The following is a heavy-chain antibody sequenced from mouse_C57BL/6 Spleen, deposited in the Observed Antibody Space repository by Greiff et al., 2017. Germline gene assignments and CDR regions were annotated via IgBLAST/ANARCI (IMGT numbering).Heavy chain of an antibody. J-gene: IGHJ2*01. V-gene: IGHV1-82*01. CDR3: ARWGGWDVESLDY. CDR2: IYPGDGDT. D-gene: IGHD4-1*01. Sequence: QVQLQQSGPELVKPGASVKISCKASGYAFSSSWMNWVKQRPGKGLEWIGRIYPGDGDTNYNGKFKGKATLTADKSSSTAYMQLSSLTSEDSAVYFGARWGGWDVESLDYWGQGTTLTVSS. CDR1: GYAFSSSW.